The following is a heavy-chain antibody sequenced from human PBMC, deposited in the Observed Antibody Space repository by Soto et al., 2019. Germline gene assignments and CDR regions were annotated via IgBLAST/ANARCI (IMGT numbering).Heavy chain of an antibody. J-gene: IGHJ4*02. CDR3: ASLYTSWGGYSAY. V-gene: IGHV4-59*01. CDR2: IYYSGST. D-gene: IGHD2-21*01. CDR1: GGSISSYY. Sequence: SETLSLTCTVSGGSISSYYWSWIRQPPGKGLEWIGYIYYSGSTNYNPSLKSRVTISIDTSKNQFSLKLNSVIAADTAVYFCASLYTSWGGYSAYWGQGALVTVSS.